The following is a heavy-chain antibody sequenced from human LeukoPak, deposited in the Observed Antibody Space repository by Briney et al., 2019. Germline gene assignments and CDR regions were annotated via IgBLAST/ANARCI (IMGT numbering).Heavy chain of an antibody. D-gene: IGHD3-10*01. CDR1: GGSISSSSYY. CDR2: IYYSGST. J-gene: IGHJ4*02. V-gene: IGHV4-39*07. CDR3: ARVKREMVRGVLDY. Sequence: SETLSLTCTVSGGSISSSSYYWGWIRQPPGKGLEWIGSIYYSGSTYYNPSLKSRVTISVDTSKNQFSLKLSSVTAADTAVYYCARVKREMVRGVLDYWGQGTLVTVSS.